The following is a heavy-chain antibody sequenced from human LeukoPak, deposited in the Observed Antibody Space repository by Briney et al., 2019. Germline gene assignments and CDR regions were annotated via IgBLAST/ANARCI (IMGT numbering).Heavy chain of an antibody. D-gene: IGHD5-18*01. CDR1: GFTFSGSA. V-gene: IGHV3-73*01. J-gene: IGHJ4*02. CDR3: TRHSWDTAMVTLDN. CDR2: IRSKANDYAT. Sequence: GGSLRLSCVASGFTFSGSAMHWVRQASGKGLEWVGRIRSKANDYATSYAASVKGRFTISRDDSKNTAYLQMNSLKTEDAAVYYCTRHSWDTAMVTLDNWGQGTLVTVSS.